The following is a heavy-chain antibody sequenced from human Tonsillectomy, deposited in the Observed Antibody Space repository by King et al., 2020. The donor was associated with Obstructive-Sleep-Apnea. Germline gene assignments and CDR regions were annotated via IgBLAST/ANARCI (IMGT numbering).Heavy chain of an antibody. CDR2: ISYDGNNK. J-gene: IGHJ4*02. Sequence: VQLVESRGGVVQPGRSLRLSCAASGFAFSSDAMHWVRQAPGKGLEWVAIISYDGNNKYYADSVEGRFTISRDNSKNTLFLQLNSLRTEDTAVYYCAREPFRSSLVPTPRSLYFDYWGQGTLVTVSS. CDR3: AREPFRSSLVPTPRSLYFDY. D-gene: IGHD4/OR15-4a*01. V-gene: IGHV3-30*04. CDR1: GFAFSSDA.